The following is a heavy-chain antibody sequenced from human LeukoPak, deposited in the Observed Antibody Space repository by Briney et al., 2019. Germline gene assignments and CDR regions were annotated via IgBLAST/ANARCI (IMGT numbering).Heavy chain of an antibody. CDR1: GYTFTSYD. D-gene: IGHD2-2*01. Sequence: VASVKVSCKASGYTFTSYDINWVRQATGQGLGWMGWMNPNSGNTGYAQKFQGRVTMTRNTSISTAYMELSSLRSEDTAVYYCARRYCSSTSCYQSDAFDIWGQGTMVTVSS. J-gene: IGHJ3*02. V-gene: IGHV1-8*01. CDR3: ARRYCSSTSCYQSDAFDI. CDR2: MNPNSGNT.